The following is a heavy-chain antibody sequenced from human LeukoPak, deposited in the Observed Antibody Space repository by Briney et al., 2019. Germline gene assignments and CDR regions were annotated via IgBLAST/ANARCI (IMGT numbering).Heavy chain of an antibody. D-gene: IGHD3-22*01. CDR3: ARNGPHYYDKSGYLDS. Sequence: PSETLSLTCTVSGGSISSYYWSWIRQPPGNGLEWIGNIDYSRDTNYNPSLRSRVTILVDKSRNQFSLKLNSVTAADTAVYYCARNGPHYYDKSGYLDSWGQGTLVTVSS. V-gene: IGHV4-59*03. J-gene: IGHJ4*02. CDR2: IDYSRDT. CDR1: GGSISSYY.